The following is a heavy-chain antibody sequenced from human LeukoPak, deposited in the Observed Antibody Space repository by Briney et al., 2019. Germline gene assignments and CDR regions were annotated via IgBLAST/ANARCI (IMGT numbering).Heavy chain of an antibody. D-gene: IGHD2-2*01. V-gene: IGHV4-34*01. CDR1: GGSFSSYY. J-gene: IGHJ4*02. CDR2: INHSGST. Sequence: SETMSLTCAVYGGSFSSYYWSWIRQPPGKGLEWIGEINHSGSTNYNPSLKSRVTISVDTSKNQFSLKLSSVTAADTAVYYCARAGSKLGYCSSTSCSPRPRRLYYFDYWGQGTLGTVSS. CDR3: ARAGSKLGYCSSTSCSPRPRRLYYFDY.